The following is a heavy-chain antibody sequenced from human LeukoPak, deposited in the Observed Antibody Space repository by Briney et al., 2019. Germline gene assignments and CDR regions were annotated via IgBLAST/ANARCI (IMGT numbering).Heavy chain of an antibody. V-gene: IGHV3-23*01. D-gene: IGHD2-2*01. CDR2: ITSSGGST. Sequence: GGSLRLSCAASEFTFSTYAMSWVRQAPGKGLEWVSGITSSGGSTYYADSVKGRFTISRDNSKNTLYLQMNSLRAEDTAVYYCAKVLVGFCSSTSCEFDYWGQGTLVTVSS. CDR1: EFTFSTYA. J-gene: IGHJ4*02. CDR3: AKVLVGFCSSTSCEFDY.